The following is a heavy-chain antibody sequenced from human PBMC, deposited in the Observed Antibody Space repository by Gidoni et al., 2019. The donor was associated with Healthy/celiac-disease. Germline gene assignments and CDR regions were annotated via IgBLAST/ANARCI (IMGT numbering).Heavy chain of an antibody. CDR3: AKVPLGGSDPDELGY. Sequence: EVQLLESGGGLVQPGGSLRLSCAASGFTFSSYAMSWVRQAPGKGLEWVSAISGSGGSTYYAESVKGRFTISRDNSKNTLYLQMNSLRAEDTAVYYCAKVPLGGSDPDELGYWGQGTLVTVSS. CDR1: GFTFSSYA. CDR2: ISGSGGST. V-gene: IGHV3-23*01. J-gene: IGHJ4*02. D-gene: IGHD6-19*01.